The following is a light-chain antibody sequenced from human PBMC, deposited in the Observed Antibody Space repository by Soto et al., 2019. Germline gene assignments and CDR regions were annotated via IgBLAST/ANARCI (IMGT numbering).Light chain of an antibody. CDR3: QQYGSSPSST. CDR1: QSVSSSY. Sequence: EIVLTQSPGTLSLSPGERATLSCRASQSVSSSYLAWYQQKPGQAPRLLIYGASSRATGIPDRFSGSGPGTDFTLTISRLEPEDFAVYYCQQYGSSPSSTFGQGTKVEIK. CDR2: GAS. J-gene: IGKJ1*01. V-gene: IGKV3-20*01.